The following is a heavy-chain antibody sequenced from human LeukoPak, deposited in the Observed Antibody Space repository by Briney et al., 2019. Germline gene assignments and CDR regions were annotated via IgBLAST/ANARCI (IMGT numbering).Heavy chain of an antibody. CDR2: IYYSGST. V-gene: IGHV4-39*01. Sequence: SETLSLTCTVSGGSISSSSYYWGWIRQPPGKGLEWIGSIYYSGSTYYNPSLKSRVTISVDTSKNQFSLKMGSVTAADTAVYYCVGVVISYYYYYMDVWGKGTTVTVSS. CDR1: GGSISSSSYY. J-gene: IGHJ6*03. CDR3: VGVVISYYYYYMDV. D-gene: IGHD3-3*01.